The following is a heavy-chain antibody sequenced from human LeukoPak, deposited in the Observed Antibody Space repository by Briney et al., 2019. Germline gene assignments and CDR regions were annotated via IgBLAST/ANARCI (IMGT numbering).Heavy chain of an antibody. J-gene: IGHJ4*02. V-gene: IGHV3-23*01. CDR1: DFSFITYA. D-gene: IGHD3-10*01. Sequence: RGGSLRLSCAASDFSFITYAMSWVRQAPGKGLEWVSTISGGGDATYYADSVKGRFTISRDNSKNTLYLQMNSLRVEDTAVYYCARDSSMLRGPLVIYYFDFWGQGTLVTVSS. CDR3: ARDSSMLRGPLVIYYFDF. CDR2: ISGGGDAT.